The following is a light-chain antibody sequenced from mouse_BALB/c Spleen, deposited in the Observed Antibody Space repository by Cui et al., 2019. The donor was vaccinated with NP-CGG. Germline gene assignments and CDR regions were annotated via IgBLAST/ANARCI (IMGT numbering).Light chain of an antibody. J-gene: IGLJ1*01. CDR1: TGAVTTNNF. CDR3: ALWYSNHWV. Sequence: QAVVTQESALTTSPGETVTLTCRSSTGAVTTNNFANWVQEKPDHLFTGLIGGTNNRTPGVPARCSGSLIGDKAALTITGAQTEDEAIYFCALWYSNHWVFGGGTKLTVL. V-gene: IGLV1*01. CDR2: GTN.